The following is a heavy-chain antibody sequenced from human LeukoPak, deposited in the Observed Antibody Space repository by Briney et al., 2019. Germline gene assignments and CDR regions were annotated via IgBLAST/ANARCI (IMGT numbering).Heavy chain of an antibody. V-gene: IGHV4-38-2*02. J-gene: IGHJ3*02. D-gene: IGHD1-26*01. CDR3: ARDTGSGSYDAFDI. CDR1: GYSISSGYY. CDR2: IYHSGST. Sequence: SETLSLTCTVSGYSISSGYYWGWIRQPPGKGLEWIGSIYHSGSTYYNPSLKSRVTISVDTSKNQFSLKLSSVTAADTAVYYCARDTGSGSYDAFDIWGQGTMVTVSS.